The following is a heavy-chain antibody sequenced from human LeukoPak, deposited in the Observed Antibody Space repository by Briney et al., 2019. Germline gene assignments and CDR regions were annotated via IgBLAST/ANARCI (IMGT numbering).Heavy chain of an antibody. CDR3: ARDGYSGNDGL. V-gene: IGHV4-61*01. CDR1: GYSISSTYY. D-gene: IGHD5-12*01. Sequence: SETLSLTCTVSGYSISSTYYWSWIRQPPGKGLEWIGYIYHSGSTKYNPSLKSRVTISVDTSKNQFSLKLSSVTAADTAVYYCARDGYSGNDGLWGQGTLVTVSS. CDR2: IYHSGST. J-gene: IGHJ4*02.